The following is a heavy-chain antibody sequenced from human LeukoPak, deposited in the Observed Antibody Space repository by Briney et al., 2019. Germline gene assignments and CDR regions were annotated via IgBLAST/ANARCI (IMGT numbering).Heavy chain of an antibody. J-gene: IGHJ4*02. CDR1: GSSISSSSYY. CDR3: ARDRLERRFDY. CDR2: IYYSGST. V-gene: IGHV4-39*07. Sequence: SETLSLTCTVSGSSISSSSYYWGWIRQPPGKGLEWIGSIYYSGSTYYNPSLKSRVTISVDTSKNQFSLKLSSVTAADTAVCYCARDRLERRFDYWGQGTLVTVSS. D-gene: IGHD1-1*01.